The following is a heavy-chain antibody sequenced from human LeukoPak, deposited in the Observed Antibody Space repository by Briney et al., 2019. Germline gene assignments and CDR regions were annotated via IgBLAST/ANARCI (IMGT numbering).Heavy chain of an antibody. D-gene: IGHD6-13*01. CDR2: IYYSGGT. Sequence: SETLSLTCTVSGGSISSSSYYWGWIRQPPGKGLEWIGSIYYSGGTYYNPSLKSRVTISVDTSKNQFSLKLSSVTAADTAVYYCARRIAAAGNYFDYWGQGTLVTASS. J-gene: IGHJ4*02. CDR3: ARRIAAAGNYFDY. V-gene: IGHV4-39*07. CDR1: GGSISSSSYY.